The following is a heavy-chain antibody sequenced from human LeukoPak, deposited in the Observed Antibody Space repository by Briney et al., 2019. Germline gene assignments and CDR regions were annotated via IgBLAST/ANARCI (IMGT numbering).Heavy chain of an antibody. Sequence: WXXXIYHSGSTYYNPSLKSRVTISVDTSKNQFSLKLSSVTAADTAVYYCARGVFGGYSYGSVFDYWGQGTLVTVSS. V-gene: IGHV4-38-2*02. J-gene: IGHJ4*02. CDR3: ARGVFGGYSYGSVFDY. D-gene: IGHD5-18*01. CDR2: IYHSGST.